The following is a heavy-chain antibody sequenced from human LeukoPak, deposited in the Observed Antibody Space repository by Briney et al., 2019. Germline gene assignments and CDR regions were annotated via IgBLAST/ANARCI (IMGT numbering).Heavy chain of an antibody. CDR3: AKAGYDFWSGYYRYYYYYMDV. Sequence: GGSLRLSCAASGFTFSSCAMSWVRQAPGKGLEWVSAISGSGGSTYYADSVRGRFTISRDNSKNTLYLQMNSLRAEDTAVYYCAKAGYDFWSGYYRYYYYYMDVWGKGTTVTVSS. D-gene: IGHD3-3*01. J-gene: IGHJ6*03. CDR1: GFTFSSCA. CDR2: ISGSGGST. V-gene: IGHV3-23*01.